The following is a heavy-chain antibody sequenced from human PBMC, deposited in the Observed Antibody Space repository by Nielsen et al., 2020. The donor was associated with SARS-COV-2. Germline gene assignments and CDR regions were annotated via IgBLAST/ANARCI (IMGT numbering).Heavy chain of an antibody. J-gene: IGHJ4*02. V-gene: IGHV3-49*02. D-gene: IGHD3-3*01. CDR2: IRSKAYGGTT. CDR3: TREYYDFWSGPYYFDY. Sequence: VRQMPGKGLEWVGFIRSKAYGGTTEYAASVKGRFTISRDDSKSIAYLQMNSLKTEDTAVYYCTREYYDFWSGPYYFDYWGQGTLVTVSS.